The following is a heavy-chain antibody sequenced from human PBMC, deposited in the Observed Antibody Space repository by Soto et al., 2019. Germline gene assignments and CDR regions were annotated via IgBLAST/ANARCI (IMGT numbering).Heavy chain of an antibody. CDR1: GGSISSGGYY. D-gene: IGHD2-15*01. Sequence: PSETLSLTCTVSGGSISSGGYYWSWIRQHPGKGLEWIGYIYYSGSTYYNPSLKSRVTISVDTSKNQFSLKLSSVTAADTAVYYCARGVVAATYYFDYWGQGTLVTVSS. CDR3: ARGVVAATYYFDY. CDR2: IYYSGST. V-gene: IGHV4-31*03. J-gene: IGHJ4*02.